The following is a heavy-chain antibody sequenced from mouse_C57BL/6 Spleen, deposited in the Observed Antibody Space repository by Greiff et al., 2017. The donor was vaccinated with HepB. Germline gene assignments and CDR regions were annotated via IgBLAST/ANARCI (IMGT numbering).Heavy chain of an antibody. CDR2: INPNNGGT. D-gene: IGHD4-1*02. J-gene: IGHJ1*03. CDR3: ARSPQLGWYFDV. CDR1: GYTFTDYN. V-gene: IGHV1-18*01. Sequence: EVQLQQSGPELVKPGASVKIPCKASGYTFTDYNMDWVKQSHGKSLEWIGDINPNNGGTIYNQKFKGKATLTVDKSSSTAYMELRSLTSEDTAVYYCARSPQLGWYFDVWGTGTTVTVSS.